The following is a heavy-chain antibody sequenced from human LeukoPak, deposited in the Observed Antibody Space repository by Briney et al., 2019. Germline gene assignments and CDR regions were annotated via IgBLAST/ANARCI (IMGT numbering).Heavy chain of an antibody. CDR3: AKDWGRLCASGSSYFDY. Sequence: PGGSLRLACAASGSTFSTFAMTWVRQAPGKGLEWVATISSDGRNKNCVDSVKGRFTISRDNSKNTLFLQMNSLRAEDTAVYYCAKDWGRLCASGSSYFDYWGQGTLVTVSS. D-gene: IGHD3-10*01. CDR2: ISSDGRNK. CDR1: GSTFSTFA. J-gene: IGHJ4*02. V-gene: IGHV3-30*18.